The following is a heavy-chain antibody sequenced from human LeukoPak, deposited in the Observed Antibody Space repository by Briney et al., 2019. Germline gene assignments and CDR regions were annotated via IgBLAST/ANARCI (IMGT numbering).Heavy chain of an antibody. J-gene: IGHJ5*02. CDR3: ARFAIVGATMRWFDP. CDR1: GYTFTSYD. CDR2: MNPNSGNT. Sequence: ASVTVSCKASGYTFTSYDINWVRQATGQGREWMGWMNPNSGNTGYAQKFQGRVTMTRNTSISTAYMELSSLRSEDTAVYYCARFAIVGATMRWFDPWGQGTLVTVSS. D-gene: IGHD1-26*01. V-gene: IGHV1-8*01.